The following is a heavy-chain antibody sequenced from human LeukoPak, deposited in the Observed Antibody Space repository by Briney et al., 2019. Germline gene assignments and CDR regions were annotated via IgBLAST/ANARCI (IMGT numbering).Heavy chain of an antibody. CDR2: INPANGDT. Sequence: ASVKVSCKASGYTFTTYAIHWVCQAPGQRLEWMGWINPANGDTKYSQEFQDRVTITRDTSANTVYMELSSLRFEDMAVYYCARASVSVGGDYNFLPFDYWGQGTLVPVSS. CDR3: ARASVSVGGDYNFLPFDY. CDR1: GYTFTTYA. V-gene: IGHV1-3*03. J-gene: IGHJ4*02. D-gene: IGHD4-17*01.